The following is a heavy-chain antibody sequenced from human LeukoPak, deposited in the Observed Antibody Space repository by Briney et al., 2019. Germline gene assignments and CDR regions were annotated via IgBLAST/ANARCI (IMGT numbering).Heavy chain of an antibody. Sequence: GASVKVSCKASGYTFTSYGISWVRQAPGQGLEWMGWISAYNGNTNYAQKLQGRVTMTTDTSTSTAYMELRSLRSDDTAVYFCAKLGGEVRFLEYLRTNYYYYYYMDVWGKGTTVTVSS. V-gene: IGHV1-18*01. CDR2: ISAYNGNT. J-gene: IGHJ6*03. D-gene: IGHD3-3*01. CDR3: AKLGGEVRFLEYLRTNYYYYYYMDV. CDR1: GYTFTSYG.